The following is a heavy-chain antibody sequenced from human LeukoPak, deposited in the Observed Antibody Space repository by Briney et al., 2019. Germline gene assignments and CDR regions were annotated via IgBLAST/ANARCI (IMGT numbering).Heavy chain of an antibody. J-gene: IGHJ4*02. V-gene: IGHV4-34*01. CDR2: INHGGST. Sequence: SETLSLTCVVYGESLTGYYWSWIRQPPGKRLEWIGEINHGGSTNYNPSLKSRAAISVDTSKNQFSLKLSSVTAADTAIYYCARLFGRGYHSSGPQSYWSQGTLVTVSS. D-gene: IGHD3-22*01. CDR3: ARLFGRGYHSSGPQSY. CDR1: GESLTGYY.